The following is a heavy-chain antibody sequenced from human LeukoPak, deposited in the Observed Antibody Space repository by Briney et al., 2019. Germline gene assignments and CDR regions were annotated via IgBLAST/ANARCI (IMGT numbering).Heavy chain of an antibody. CDR3: ARKDGDY. CDR1: GASISAFH. Sequence: SETLSLTCTVSGASISAFHWTWFRQPAGKGLEWIGLIYSSGSTLFNPSLKSRVAMSVDLTKSQLSLKLTSVTAADTAMYYCARKDGDYWGRGTLVTVSS. V-gene: IGHV4-4*07. J-gene: IGHJ4*02. CDR2: IYSSGST.